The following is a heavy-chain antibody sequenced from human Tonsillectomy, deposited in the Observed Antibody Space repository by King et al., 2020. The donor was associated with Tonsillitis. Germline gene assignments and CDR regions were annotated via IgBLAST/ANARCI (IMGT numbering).Heavy chain of an antibody. CDR1: GFTFSSYG. CDR2: IRYDGSNK. CDR3: AKDRHSNNWRASIGGGMDV. V-gene: IGHV3-30*02. J-gene: IGHJ6*02. D-gene: IGHD1-1*01. Sequence: VQLVESGGGVVQPGGSLRLSCAASGFTFSSYGMHWVRQAPGKGLEWVALIRYDGSNKYYADSVKGRFNISRDDSKNTLYLQMNSLRAEDTAVYYCAKDRHSNNWRASIGGGMDVWGQGTTVTVSS.